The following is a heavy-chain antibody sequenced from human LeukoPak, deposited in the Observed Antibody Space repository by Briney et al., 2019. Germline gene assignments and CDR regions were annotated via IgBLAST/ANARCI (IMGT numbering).Heavy chain of an antibody. Sequence: GGSLRLSCSASGFTFSSYCMHWVRQAPGRGPEYFSAINYNGARTYYADSVKARFTISRANSKNTLYLKMSSLRIEDTAVYYCVKPQLYGNSWYFDYWGQGTLVTVSS. CDR3: VKPQLYGNSWYFDY. D-gene: IGHD4-23*01. J-gene: IGHJ4*02. CDR2: INYNGART. V-gene: IGHV3-64D*06. CDR1: GFTFSSYC.